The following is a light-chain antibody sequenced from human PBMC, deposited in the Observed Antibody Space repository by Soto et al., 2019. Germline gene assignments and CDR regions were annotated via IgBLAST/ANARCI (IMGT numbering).Light chain of an antibody. CDR3: QHRSNL. J-gene: IGKJ3*01. V-gene: IGKV1-39*01. Sequence: DIQMTQSPSSLSASVGDRVTITCRASLGISSDLNWFQQKPGKAPKVLIFGASSLQSGVPSRFSGSGSGTDFTLTISSLEPEDFAVYYCQHRSNLFGPGTKVDIK. CDR1: LGISSD. CDR2: GAS.